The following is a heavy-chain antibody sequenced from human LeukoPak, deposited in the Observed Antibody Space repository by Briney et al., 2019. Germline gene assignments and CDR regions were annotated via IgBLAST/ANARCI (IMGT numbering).Heavy chain of an antibody. D-gene: IGHD3-10*01. J-gene: IGHJ6*03. V-gene: IGHV4-59*12. CDR2: FYYSGST. CDR3: ARRRITMVRGVISYYMDV. CDR1: GGSITSYY. Sequence: SETLSLTCTVSGGSITSYYWSWIRRPPGKGLEWIGYFYYSGSTNYNPSLKSRVTISVDTSKNQFSLKLNSVTAADTAVYYCARRRITMVRGVISYYMDVWGKGTTVTVSS.